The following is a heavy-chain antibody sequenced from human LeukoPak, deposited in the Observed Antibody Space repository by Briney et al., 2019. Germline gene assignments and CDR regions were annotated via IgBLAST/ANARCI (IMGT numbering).Heavy chain of an antibody. CDR1: GFNFNNSA. Sequence: PGGSLRLSCAASGFNFNNSAMTWVRQAPGKGLEWLSVISGSGGHTYYADSVQGRFTISRDASKRTLYLQMNSLRDEDTALYFCARVVDYVELVVVVTGGWFDPWGQGTQVTVSS. D-gene: IGHD2-8*02. J-gene: IGHJ5*02. CDR2: ISGSGGHT. CDR3: ARVVDYVELVVVVTGGWFDP. V-gene: IGHV3-23*01.